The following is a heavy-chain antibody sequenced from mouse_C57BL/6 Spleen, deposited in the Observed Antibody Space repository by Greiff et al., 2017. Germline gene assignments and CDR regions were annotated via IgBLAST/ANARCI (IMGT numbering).Heavy chain of an antibody. V-gene: IGHV1-26*01. CDR2: INPNNGGT. J-gene: IGHJ3*01. Sequence: EVQLQQSGPELVKPGASVKISCKASGYTFTDYYMNWVKQSHGKSLEWIGDINPNNGGTSYNQKFKGKATLTVDKSSSTAYMELRSLTSEDSAVYYCARWEPGSYGFAYWGQGTLVTVSA. D-gene: IGHD1-1*01. CDR1: GYTFTDYY. CDR3: ARWEPGSYGFAY.